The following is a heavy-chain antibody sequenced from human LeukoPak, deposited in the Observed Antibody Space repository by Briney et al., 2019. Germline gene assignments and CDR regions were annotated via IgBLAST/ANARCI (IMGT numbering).Heavy chain of an antibody. V-gene: IGHV3-23*01. CDR1: GFNFSPYG. D-gene: IGHD7-27*01. J-gene: IGHJ2*01. CDR2: ISGSGSDT. Sequence: GGSLRPSCAASGFNFSPYGMSWIRQAPGKGLEWVAGISGSGSDTYYADSVKGRFTISRDNFKNTVDLQMNSLRADDTAVYYCAKLGTYFYFDFWGRGTLVTVSS. CDR3: AKLGTYFYFDF.